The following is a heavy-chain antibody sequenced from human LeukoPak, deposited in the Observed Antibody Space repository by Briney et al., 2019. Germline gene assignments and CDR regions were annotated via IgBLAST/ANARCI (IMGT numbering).Heavy chain of an antibody. CDR3: ARTTEDCSSTSCYQYWFDP. CDR2: IHYSGST. J-gene: IGHJ5*02. V-gene: IGHV4-38-2*02. D-gene: IGHD2-2*01. Sequence: SETLSLTCTVSGYSISSGYYWGWIRQPPGKGLEWIGSIHYSGSTYYNPSLKSRVTISEDTSKNQFSLKLSSVTAADTAVYYCARTTEDCSSTSCYQYWFDPWGQGTLVTVSS. CDR1: GYSISSGYY.